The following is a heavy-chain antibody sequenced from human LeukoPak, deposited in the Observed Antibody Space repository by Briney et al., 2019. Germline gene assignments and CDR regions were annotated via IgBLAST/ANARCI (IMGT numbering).Heavy chain of an antibody. Sequence: ASVKVSCKASGYTFTSYGISWVRQAPGQGLEWMGWISAYNGNTNYAQKLQGRVTMTTDTSTSTAYMELRSLRSDDTAVYYCARSVAAVVDSIFRFYYYYYMDVWGKGTTVTVSS. CDR2: ISAYNGNT. CDR3: ARSVAAVVDSIFRFYYYYYMDV. V-gene: IGHV1-18*01. J-gene: IGHJ6*03. CDR1: GYTFTSYG. D-gene: IGHD3-22*01.